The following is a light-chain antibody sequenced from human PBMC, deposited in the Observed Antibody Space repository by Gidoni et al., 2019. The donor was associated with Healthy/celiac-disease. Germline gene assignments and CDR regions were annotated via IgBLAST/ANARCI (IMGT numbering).Light chain of an antibody. V-gene: IGKV3-11*01. CDR3: QQRSNWPRT. CDR2: DAS. J-gene: IGKJ1*01. CDR1: QSVSSY. Sequence: EIVLTQSPATLSLSPGERATLSCRASQSVSSYLAWYKQKPGQAPRLLIYDASNRATGIPARFSGSGFGTDFTLTISSLEPEDFAVYYCQQRSNWPRTFGQGTKVEIK.